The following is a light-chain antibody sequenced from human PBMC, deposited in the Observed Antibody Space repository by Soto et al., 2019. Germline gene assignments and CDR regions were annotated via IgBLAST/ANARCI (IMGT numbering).Light chain of an antibody. CDR1: QAIRND. CDR3: LQDNNYPWT. J-gene: IGKJ1*01. CDR2: GAS. Sequence: AIQMTPSPSSLSASVGDRVTISCRASQAIRNDLGWYQQKPGKAPNLLIYGASSLESGVPSRFSGSGSGTDFTLTISSLQPEDFATYYCLQDNNYPWTFGQGTKVEI. V-gene: IGKV1-6*01.